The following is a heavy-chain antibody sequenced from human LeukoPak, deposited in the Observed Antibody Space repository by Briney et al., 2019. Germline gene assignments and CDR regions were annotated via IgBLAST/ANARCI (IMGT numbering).Heavy chain of an antibody. CDR3: TADNRSGQSPSLSY. Sequence: PGGSLRLSCAASGFTFSKAWMSWVRQAPGKGLEWVARIKSKTDGGTIYYAEPVKGRFTISRDDSKNLLYLQMNSLKTEDTAVYYCTADNRSGQSPSLSYWGQGTLVTVSS. V-gene: IGHV3-15*01. CDR1: GFTFSKAW. CDR2: IKSKTDGGTI. J-gene: IGHJ4*02. D-gene: IGHD3-22*01.